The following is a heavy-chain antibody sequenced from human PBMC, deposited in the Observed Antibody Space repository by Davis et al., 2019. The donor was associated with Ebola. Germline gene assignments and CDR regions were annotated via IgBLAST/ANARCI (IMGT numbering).Heavy chain of an antibody. V-gene: IGHV4-59*01. CDR2: IYYSGST. CDR3: ASLNGITGTTGLDY. J-gene: IGHJ4*02. D-gene: IGHD1-7*01. CDR1: GASISSYY. Sequence: SETLSLTCSVSGASISSYYWSWIRQPPGKGLEWIGYIYYSGSTNYNPSLKSRVTISVDTSKNQFSLKLSSVTAADTAVYYCASLNGITGTTGLDYWGQGTLVTVSS.